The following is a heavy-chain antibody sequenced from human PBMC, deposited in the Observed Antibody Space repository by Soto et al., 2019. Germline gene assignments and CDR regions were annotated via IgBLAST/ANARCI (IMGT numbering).Heavy chain of an antibody. V-gene: IGHV1-69*01. Sequence: QVQLVQSGAEVKKPGSSVKVSCKASGGTFSSYAISWVRQAPGQGLEWMGGIIPIFGTANYAQKFQGRVTITADESTSTAYMELSSLRSEDTAVYYCARKNHYYDSSGYRPYYSYGMDVWGQGTTVTVSS. CDR1: GGTFSSYA. CDR2: IIPIFGTA. D-gene: IGHD3-22*01. J-gene: IGHJ6*02. CDR3: ARKNHYYDSSGYRPYYSYGMDV.